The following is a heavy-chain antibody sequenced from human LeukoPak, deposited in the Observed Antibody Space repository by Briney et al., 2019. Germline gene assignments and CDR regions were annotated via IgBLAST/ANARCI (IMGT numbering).Heavy chain of an antibody. CDR2: IYTSGST. D-gene: IGHD4-17*01. Sequence: SETLSLTCTVSGGSISSYYWSWIRQPPGKGLEWIGYIYTSGSTNYNPSLKSRVTISVDTSKNQFSLKLSSVTAADTAVYYCARLRYGDFYYYYYMDVWGQGTLVTVSS. CDR1: GGSISSYY. V-gene: IGHV4-4*09. J-gene: IGHJ6*03. CDR3: ARLRYGDFYYYYYMDV.